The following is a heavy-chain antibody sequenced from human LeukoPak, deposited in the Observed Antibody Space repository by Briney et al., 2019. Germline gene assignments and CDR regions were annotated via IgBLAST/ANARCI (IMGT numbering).Heavy chain of an antibody. CDR3: ATDQNIVATMSKAGPAYFDY. Sequence: PGGSLRLSCAASGFTVSSNDISWVRQAPGRGLEWVAVISYDGSTKYYADSVKGRFTISRDNSKNTLYLEMNSLRAEDTAVYYCATDQNIVATMSKAGPAYFDYWGEGNLVTVSS. CDR1: GFTVSSND. V-gene: IGHV3-30*03. D-gene: IGHD5-12*01. CDR2: ISYDGSTK. J-gene: IGHJ4*02.